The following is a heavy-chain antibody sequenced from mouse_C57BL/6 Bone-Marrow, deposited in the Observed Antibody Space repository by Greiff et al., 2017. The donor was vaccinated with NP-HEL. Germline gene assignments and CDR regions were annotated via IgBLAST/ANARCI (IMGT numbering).Heavy chain of an antibody. CDR3: ARPDGYYGYFDV. CDR1: GFSLTSYG. J-gene: IGHJ1*03. CDR2: IWSDGST. D-gene: IGHD2-3*01. Sequence: VKVVESGPGLVAPSQSLSITCTVSGFSLTSYGVHWVRQPPGKGLEWLVVIWSDGSTTYNSALKSRLSISKDNSKSQVSLKMNSLQTDDTAMYYCARPDGYYGYFDVWGTGTTVTVSS. V-gene: IGHV2-6*03.